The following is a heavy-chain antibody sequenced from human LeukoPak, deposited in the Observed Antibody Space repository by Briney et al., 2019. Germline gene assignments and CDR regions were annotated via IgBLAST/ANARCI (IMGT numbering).Heavy chain of an antibody. CDR1: GFTFSRYA. CDR2: SSGSGGIT. J-gene: IGHJ6*02. Sequence: TGGSLRLSCEASGFTFSRYAMIWVRQAPGKGLEWLSGSSGSGGITSYADSVKGRFTISRDNSKNTLYLQMKSLRAEDTALYYCAKGGTESYHYYGMDVWGQGTTVTVSS. CDR3: AKGGTESYHYYGMDV. D-gene: IGHD1-26*01. V-gene: IGHV3-23*01.